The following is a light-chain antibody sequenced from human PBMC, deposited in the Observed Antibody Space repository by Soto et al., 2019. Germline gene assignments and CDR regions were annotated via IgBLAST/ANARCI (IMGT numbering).Light chain of an antibody. V-gene: IGLV1-47*01. CDR3: AAWDDSLSGVV. CDR1: SSNIGSNY. Sequence: QSVLTQPPSASGTPGRRVTISCSGSSSNIGSNYVYWYQQLPGTAPKLLIYRNNQRPSGVPDRFSVSKSGTSASLAISGLRSEDEADYYCAAWDDSLSGVVFGGGTKLTVL. J-gene: IGLJ2*01. CDR2: RNN.